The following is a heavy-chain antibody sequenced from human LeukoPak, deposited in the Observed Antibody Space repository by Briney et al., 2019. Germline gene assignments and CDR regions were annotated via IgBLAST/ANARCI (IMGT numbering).Heavy chain of an antibody. D-gene: IGHD3-10*01. V-gene: IGHV3-9*03. CDR3: AKDRSPYYYGSGSYDY. J-gene: IGHJ4*02. CDR1: GFTFDDYA. Sequence: GGSLRLSGAASGFTFDDYAMHWVRQAPGKGLEWVSGISWNSGSIGYADSVKGRFTIARDNAKNSLYLQMNSLRAEDMALYYCAKDRSPYYYGSGSYDYWGQGTLVTVSS. CDR2: ISWNSGSI.